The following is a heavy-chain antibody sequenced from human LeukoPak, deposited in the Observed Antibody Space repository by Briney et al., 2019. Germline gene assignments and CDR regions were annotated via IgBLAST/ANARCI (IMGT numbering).Heavy chain of an antibody. J-gene: IGHJ4*02. V-gene: IGHV1-18*01. CDR3: ARDLYYYDSSGYYYPRGYFDY. D-gene: IGHD3-22*01. CDR1: GYTFTSYG. CDR2: ISAYNGNT. Sequence: ASVKVSCKASGYTFTSYGISWVRQAPGQGLEWMGWISAYNGNTNYAQKLQGRVTMTTDTSTSTAYMELRSLRSDDTAVYYCARDLYYYDSSGYYYPRGYFDYWGQGTLVTVSS.